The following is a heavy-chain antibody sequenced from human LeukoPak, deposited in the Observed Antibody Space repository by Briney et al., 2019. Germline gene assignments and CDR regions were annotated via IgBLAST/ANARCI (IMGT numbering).Heavy chain of an antibody. CDR1: GFTFSSYG. D-gene: IGHD1-26*01. Sequence: GGSLRLSCAASGFTFSSYGMHWVRQAPGKGLEWVAFIRYDGSNKYYADSVKGRFTISRDNSKNTLYLQMNSLRAEDTAVYYCAKRGTGVGATSYYYMDVWGKGTTVTISS. CDR2: IRYDGSNK. CDR3: AKRGTGVGATSYYYMDV. J-gene: IGHJ6*03. V-gene: IGHV3-30*02.